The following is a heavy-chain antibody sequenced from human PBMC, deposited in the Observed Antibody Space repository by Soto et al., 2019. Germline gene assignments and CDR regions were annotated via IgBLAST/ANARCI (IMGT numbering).Heavy chain of an antibody. CDR2: ISYDGSNK. CDR3: ARDKTDYYDSSGNPIAVMGPLGYFDY. D-gene: IGHD3-22*01. J-gene: IGHJ4*02. CDR1: GFTFSSYA. Sequence: GGSLRLSCAASGFTFSSYAMHWVRQAPGKGLEWVAVISYDGSNKYYADSVKGRFTISRDNSKNTLYLQMNSLRAEDTAVYYCARDKTDYYDSSGNPIAVMGPLGYFDYWGQGTLVTVSS. V-gene: IGHV3-30-3*01.